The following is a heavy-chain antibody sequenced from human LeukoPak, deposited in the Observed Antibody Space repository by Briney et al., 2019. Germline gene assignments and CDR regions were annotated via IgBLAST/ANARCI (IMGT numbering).Heavy chain of an antibody. CDR1: GFTFGNAC. J-gene: IGHJ4*02. CDR3: ARERNFYYFDY. D-gene: IGHD3-3*01. CDR2: ITGDCNYI. Sequence: GGSLRLSCAASGFTFGNACMSWVRQAPGKGLEWVSSITGDCNYIFYADSVKGRFTISRDNAQNSLFLELNSLRGEDTAVYYCARERNFYYFDYWGQGALVTVSS. V-gene: IGHV3-21*01.